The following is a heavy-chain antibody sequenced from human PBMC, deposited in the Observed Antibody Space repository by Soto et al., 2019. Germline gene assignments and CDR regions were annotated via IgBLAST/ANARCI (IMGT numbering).Heavy chain of an antibody. CDR2: INQDGFGK. CDR3: AKDHGSGSYPY. J-gene: IGHJ4*02. V-gene: IGHV3-7*05. CDR1: GSTLSSHW. Sequence: EVQLVESGGGLVQPGGSLRLSCVISGSTLSSHWMTWVRQAPGKGLEWVASINQDGFGKHYLDSVKGRFTISRDTAKSSLYLQMDSRRVEDTAACYCAKDHGSGSYPYWGQGTLVTVS. D-gene: IGHD1-26*01.